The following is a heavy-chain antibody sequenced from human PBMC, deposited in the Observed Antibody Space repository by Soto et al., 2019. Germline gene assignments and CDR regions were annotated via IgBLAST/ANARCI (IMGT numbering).Heavy chain of an antibody. CDR2: ISAYNGNT. CDR3: AKSYSGFLEWLDPLQAWD. V-gene: IGHV1-18*04. Sequence: ASVKVSCKASGYTFTSYGISWVRQAPGQGLEWMGWISAYNGNTNYAQKLQGRVTMTTDTSTSTAYMELRSLRSDDTAVYYCAKSYSGFLEWLDPLQAWDWGQGTLVTAPQ. CDR1: GYTFTSYG. D-gene: IGHD3-3*01. J-gene: IGHJ4*02.